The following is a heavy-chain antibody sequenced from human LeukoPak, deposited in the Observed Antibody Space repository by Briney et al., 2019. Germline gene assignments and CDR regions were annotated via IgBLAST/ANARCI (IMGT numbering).Heavy chain of an antibody. CDR1: GYSFTSYW. Sequence: LGESLKISCKGSGYSFTSYWIGWVRQLPGKGLEWMGIIYPGDSDTRYSPSFQGQVTISADKSISTAYLQWSSLKASDTAMYYCARHVAIAVVGDAFDIWGQGTMVTVSS. V-gene: IGHV5-51*01. CDR3: ARHVAIAVVGDAFDI. D-gene: IGHD6-19*01. J-gene: IGHJ3*02. CDR2: IYPGDSDT.